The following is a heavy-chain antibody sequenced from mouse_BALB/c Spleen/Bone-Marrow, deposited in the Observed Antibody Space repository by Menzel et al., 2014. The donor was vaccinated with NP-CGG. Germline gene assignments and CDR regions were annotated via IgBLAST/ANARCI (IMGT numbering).Heavy chain of an antibody. CDR2: INPDSNTI. CDR3: SRLGYYGGFAY. V-gene: IGHV4-1*02. D-gene: IGHD1-1*02. J-gene: IGHJ3*01. CDR1: GFDFSRYW. Sequence: EVMLVESGGGPVQPGGSLKLSCAASGFDFSRYWMSWVRQAPGKGLEWIGEINPDSNTINYTPSLKDKFIISRDNAKNTLYLQMSKVRSEDTALYYCSRLGYYGGFAYWGQGTLVTVSA.